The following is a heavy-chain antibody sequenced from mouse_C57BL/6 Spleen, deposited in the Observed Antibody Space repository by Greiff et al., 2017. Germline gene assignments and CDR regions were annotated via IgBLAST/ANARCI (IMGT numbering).Heavy chain of an antibody. J-gene: IGHJ4*01. V-gene: IGHV5-16*01. Sequence: EVKLMESEGGLVQPGSSMKLSCTASGFTFSDYYMAWVRQVPEKGLEWVANINYDGSSTYYLDSLKSRFIISRDNAKNILYLQMSSLKSEDTATYYCARVGLQLTGYYAMDDWGQGTSVTVSS. D-gene: IGHD4-1*01. CDR3: ARVGLQLTGYYAMDD. CDR2: INYDGSST. CDR1: GFTFSDYY.